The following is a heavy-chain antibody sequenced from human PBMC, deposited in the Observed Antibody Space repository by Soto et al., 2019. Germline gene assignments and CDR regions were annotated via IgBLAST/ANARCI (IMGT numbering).Heavy chain of an antibody. V-gene: IGHV4-59*12. J-gene: IGHJ4*02. D-gene: IGHD6-6*01. CDR1: GGSISPYY. CDR2: IYYTGST. Sequence: QVQLQESGPGLVKPSETLSLTCTVSGGSISPYYWSWIRQPPEKGLEWIGYIYYTGSTNYSPSLKSRVTISLDTSTTQFSLKLNSLTAAATAVYYCARGSPLSSSFPLDYWGQGTLVAVSS. CDR3: ARGSPLSSSFPLDY.